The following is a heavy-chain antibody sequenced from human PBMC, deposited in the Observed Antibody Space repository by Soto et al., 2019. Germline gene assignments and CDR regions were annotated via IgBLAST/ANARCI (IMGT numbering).Heavy chain of an antibody. Sequence: QVQLQESGPGLVKPSGTLALTCAVSSGSISSSNWWSWVRQPPGKGLEWIGEIYHSGSTNYNPSLKSRVTISVDTSTNQFSLKLSSVTAADTAVYYCAGGITVAGPSRDGFDIWGQGTMVTVSS. J-gene: IGHJ3*02. CDR3: AGGITVAGPSRDGFDI. V-gene: IGHV4-4*02. CDR1: SGSISSSNW. CDR2: IYHSGST. D-gene: IGHD6-19*01.